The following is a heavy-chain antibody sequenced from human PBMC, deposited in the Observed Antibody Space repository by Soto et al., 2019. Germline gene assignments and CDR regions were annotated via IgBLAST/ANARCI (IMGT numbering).Heavy chain of an antibody. CDR2: IDPSDSYT. CDR1: GYSFTSYW. V-gene: IGHV5-10-1*01. CDR3: ARLTYCSSTSCYHGMDV. D-gene: IGHD2-2*01. Sequence: LKISCKGSGYSFTSYWISWVRQMPGKGLEWMGRIDPSDSYTNYSPSFQGHVTISADKSISTAYLQWSSLKASDTAMYYCARLTYCSSTSCYHGMDVWGQGTTVTVSS. J-gene: IGHJ6*02.